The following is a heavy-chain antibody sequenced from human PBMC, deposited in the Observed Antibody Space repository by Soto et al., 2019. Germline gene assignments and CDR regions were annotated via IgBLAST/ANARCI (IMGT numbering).Heavy chain of an antibody. Sequence: QITLKESGPTLVKPTQTLTLTCTFSGFSLSTSGVGVGWIRQPPGKALEWLALIYWDDDKRYSPSLKSRLTIPKDASKNPVVRTMTNMDPVDTATYYCAHTGGALFDYWGQGTLVTVSS. V-gene: IGHV2-5*02. CDR3: AHTGGALFDY. J-gene: IGHJ4*02. CDR1: GFSLSTSGVG. CDR2: IYWDDDK.